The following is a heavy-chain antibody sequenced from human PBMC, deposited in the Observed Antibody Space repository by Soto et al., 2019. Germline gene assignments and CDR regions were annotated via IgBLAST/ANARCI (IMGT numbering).Heavy chain of an antibody. D-gene: IGHD6-19*01. CDR2: IEQDGSDK. V-gene: IGHV3-7*01. J-gene: IGHJ4*02. Sequence: EVQLVESGGGLVQPGGSLRISCAASGFTFSSHWMGWVRQATGKGLEWVANIEQDGSDKYYVDSMKGRFTISRDNAKNSRYLQLNNLRAEDAAVYYCASSAHSSIFDYWGQGTLATVSP. CDR3: ASSAHSSIFDY. CDR1: GFTFSSHW.